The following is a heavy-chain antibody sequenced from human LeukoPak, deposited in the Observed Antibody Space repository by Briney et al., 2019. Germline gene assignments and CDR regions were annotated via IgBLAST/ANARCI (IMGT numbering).Heavy chain of an antibody. J-gene: IGHJ4*02. CDR3: ARSSSWYGAFDY. D-gene: IGHD6-13*01. V-gene: IGHV4-59*01. CDR2: FYNSGRS. Sequence: PSETLSLTCTVSDDSISDYYRGWIRQPPGKGLEWIGYFYNSGRSTYNPSLKSRVTISVDTSKNQFSLKLSSVTAADTAVYYCARSSSWYGAFDYWGQGTLVTVSS. CDR1: DDSISDYY.